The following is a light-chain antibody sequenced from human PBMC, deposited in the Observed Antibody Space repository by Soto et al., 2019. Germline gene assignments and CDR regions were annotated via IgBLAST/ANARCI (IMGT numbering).Light chain of an antibody. CDR1: SNDVGTYNL. CDR2: EVS. J-gene: IGLJ2*01. V-gene: IGLV2-23*02. Sequence: QSALTQPASVSGSPGQSITISCTGISNDVGTYNLVSWYQHHPGKAPKLIIYEVSKRPSGVPNRFSGSKSGNTASLTISGLHAEDEDYYYCCSCGSSVVFGGGTKLTVL. CDR3: CSCGSSVV.